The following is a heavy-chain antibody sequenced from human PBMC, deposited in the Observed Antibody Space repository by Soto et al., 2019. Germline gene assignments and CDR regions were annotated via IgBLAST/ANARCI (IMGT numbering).Heavy chain of an antibody. D-gene: IGHD3-22*01. CDR2: ISGSGGST. J-gene: IGHJ6*02. CDR1: GFTFSNYA. V-gene: IGHV3-23*01. Sequence: GGSLRLSCAAAGFTFSNYAMSWVRQAPGKGLEWVSVISGSGGSTYYADSVKGRFTISRDNSKNTVYLQMNSLRAEDTAIYYCAKHYYDSSGYYRPSYYYHYGMDVWGQGTTVTVSS. CDR3: AKHYYDSSGYYRPSYYYHYGMDV.